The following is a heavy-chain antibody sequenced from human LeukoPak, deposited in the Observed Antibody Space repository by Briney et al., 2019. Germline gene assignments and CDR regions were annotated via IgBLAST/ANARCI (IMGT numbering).Heavy chain of an antibody. CDR3: AREKGTITMVQGNWFDP. D-gene: IGHD3-10*01. CDR2: IYHSGST. V-gene: IGHV4-30-2*01. J-gene: IGHJ5*02. CDR1: GGSISSGGYS. Sequence: SETLSLTCAVSGGSISSGGYSWSWIRQPPGKGLEWIGYIYHSGSTYYNPSLKSRVTISVDRSKNQFSLKLSSVTAADTAVYYCAREKGTITMVQGNWFDPWGQGTLVTVSS.